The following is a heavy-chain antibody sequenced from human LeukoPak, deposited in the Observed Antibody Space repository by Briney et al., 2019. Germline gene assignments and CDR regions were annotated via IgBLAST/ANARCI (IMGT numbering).Heavy chain of an antibody. V-gene: IGHV3-23*01. CDR2: IGGSGGST. Sequence: GGSLRLSCAASGFTFSSYAMTWVRQAPGKGLEWVSAIGGSGGSTYYADSVKGRFTISRDNSKNTLYLQMNSLRADDTAVYYCARRFSSSWSDYFDYWGQGTLVTVSS. D-gene: IGHD6-13*01. CDR3: ARRFSSSWSDYFDY. CDR1: GFTFSSYA. J-gene: IGHJ4*02.